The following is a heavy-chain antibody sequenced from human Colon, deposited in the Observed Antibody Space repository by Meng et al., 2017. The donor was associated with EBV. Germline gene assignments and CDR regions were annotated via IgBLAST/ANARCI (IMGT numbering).Heavy chain of an antibody. CDR2: ISDYGTRK. Sequence: VSCVGEESQPSSVQRSSCCASVLARYNDGRYVFRQAPGKGREWVSVISDYGTRKYYADSVKGRFTISRDNSNNWVYLEMNSLRPDNTAFYYCAKSRMETVTIIIDYWGQGTLVTVSS. CDR1: VLARYNDG. D-gene: IGHD5-24*01. V-gene: IGHV3-30*18. CDR3: AKSRMETVTIIIDY. J-gene: IGHJ4*02.